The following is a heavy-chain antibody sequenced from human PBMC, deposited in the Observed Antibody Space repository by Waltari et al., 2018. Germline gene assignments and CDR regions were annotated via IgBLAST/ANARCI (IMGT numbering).Heavy chain of an antibody. Sequence: QVQLQESGPGLVKPSETLSLTCAVSGYSISSGYYWGWIRQPPGKGLEWIGSIYHSGSTYYNPSLKSRVTISVDTSKNQFSLKLSSVTAADTAVYYCARPSGSYDPGDAFDIWGQGTMVTVSS. CDR1: GYSISSGYY. J-gene: IGHJ3*02. V-gene: IGHV4-38-2*01. CDR2: IYHSGST. CDR3: ARPSGSYDPGDAFDI. D-gene: IGHD1-26*01.